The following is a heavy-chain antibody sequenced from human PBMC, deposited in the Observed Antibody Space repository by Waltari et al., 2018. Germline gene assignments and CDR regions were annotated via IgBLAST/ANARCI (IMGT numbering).Heavy chain of an antibody. J-gene: IGHJ6*02. Sequence: QVQLVQSGAEVKKPGSSVKVSCKASGGTFSSYAISWVRQAPGQGLEWMGRISPILGIANYAQKFQGRVTITADKSTSTAYMELSSLRSEDTAVYYCARPSQRLVRYYYYGMDVWGQGTTVTVSS. D-gene: IGHD3-10*01. CDR1: GGTFSSYA. CDR3: ARPSQRLVRYYYYGMDV. V-gene: IGHV1-69*04. CDR2: ISPILGIA.